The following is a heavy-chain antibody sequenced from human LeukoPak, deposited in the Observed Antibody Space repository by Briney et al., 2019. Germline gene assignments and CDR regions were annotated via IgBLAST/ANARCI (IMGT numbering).Heavy chain of an antibody. J-gene: IGHJ4*02. CDR3: ARHLLRSFDWSSSPFDY. Sequence: SETLSLTCTVSGGSISSSSYYWGWIRQPPGKGLEWIGSIYYSGSTYYNPSLKSRVTISVDTSKNQFSLKLSSVTAADTAVYYCARHLLRSFDWSSSPFDYWGQGTLVTVSS. D-gene: IGHD3-9*01. CDR1: GGSISSSSYY. V-gene: IGHV4-39*01. CDR2: IYYSGST.